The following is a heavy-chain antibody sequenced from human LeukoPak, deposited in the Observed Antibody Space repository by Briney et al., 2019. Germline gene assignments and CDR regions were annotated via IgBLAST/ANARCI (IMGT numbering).Heavy chain of an antibody. CDR3: ARDSTTSSLADP. Sequence: ASVTVSCKASGYTFTNYYLHWVRQAPGQGLEWMGIIHPSGGSTAYAQKFQGRVTMIRDTSTSTVYMELSSLRSEDTAVYYCARDSTTSSLADPWGQGTLVTVSS. J-gene: IGHJ5*02. D-gene: IGHD2-2*01. V-gene: IGHV1-46*01. CDR1: GYTFTNYY. CDR2: IHPSGGST.